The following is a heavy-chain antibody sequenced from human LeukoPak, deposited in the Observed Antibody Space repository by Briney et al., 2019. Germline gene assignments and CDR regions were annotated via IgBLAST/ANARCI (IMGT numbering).Heavy chain of an antibody. D-gene: IGHD6-19*01. CDR2: ISAYNDNT. Sequence: ASVKVSCKGSGYTFTSYGISWVRQAPGQGLEWMGWISAYNDNTNYAQKLQGRVTMTTDTSTSTAYMELRSLRSDDTAVYYCARDPRIAVAEPLPYNWFDPWGQGTLVTVSS. CDR1: GYTFTSYG. V-gene: IGHV1-18*01. CDR3: ARDPRIAVAEPLPYNWFDP. J-gene: IGHJ5*02.